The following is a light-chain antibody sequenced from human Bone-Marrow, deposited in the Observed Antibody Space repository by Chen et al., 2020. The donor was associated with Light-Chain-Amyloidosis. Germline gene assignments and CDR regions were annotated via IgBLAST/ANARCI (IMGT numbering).Light chain of an antibody. J-gene: IGLJ2*01. Sequence: SHELTHPPSVSVSPGHTARITCSGDDLPTKYAYWYQQKPGQAPVLVIHRDTERPSGISERFSGSSSGTTAALTISGVQAEDEADYHCQSADSSGTYEVIFGGGTKLTVL. CDR2: RDT. CDR1: DLPTKY. CDR3: QSADSSGTYEVI. V-gene: IGLV3-25*03.